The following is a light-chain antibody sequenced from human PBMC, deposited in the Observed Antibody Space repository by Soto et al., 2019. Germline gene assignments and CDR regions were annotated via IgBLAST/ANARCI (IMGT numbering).Light chain of an antibody. CDR2: EVS. CDR1: NSDIGGSNY. CDR3: SSYKSSSTDV. V-gene: IGLV2-14*01. Sequence: QSALTQPASVSGSPGQSITITCTGTNSDIGGSNYVSRYRHHPGKAPSLMIYEVSKRPSGVSNRFSGSKSGNTASLTISGLQAEDEADYSCSSYKSSSTDVFGTGTKVIV. J-gene: IGLJ1*01.